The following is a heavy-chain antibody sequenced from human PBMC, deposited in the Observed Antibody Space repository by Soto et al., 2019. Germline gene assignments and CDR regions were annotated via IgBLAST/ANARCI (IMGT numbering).Heavy chain of an antibody. CDR1: GYNFTNYW. CDR2: IYPGDSDT. D-gene: IGHD3-10*01. CDR3: AGGGVRGGLSRDSDYYGMDV. Sequence: GESLKISCKGSGYNFTNYWIGWVRQMPGKGLESMGIIYPGDSDTRYSPSFQGQVTISADKSISTAYLQWSSLKASDTAMYYCAGGGVRGGLSRDSDYYGMDVCRQGPTVTVSS. J-gene: IGHJ6*02. V-gene: IGHV5-51*01.